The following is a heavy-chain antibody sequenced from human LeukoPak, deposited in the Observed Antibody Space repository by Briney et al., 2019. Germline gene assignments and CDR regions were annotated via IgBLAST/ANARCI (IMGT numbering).Heavy chain of an antibody. J-gene: IGHJ5*02. CDR1: GGSFSGYY. CDR2: INHSGSI. V-gene: IGHV4-34*01. Sequence: SETLSLTCAVYGGSFSGYYWSWIRQPPGKGLEWIGEINHSGSINYNPSLKSRVTISVDTSKNQFSLKLSSVTAADTAVYYCARLWGLAAGFDPWGQGTLVTVSS. CDR3: ARLWGLAAGFDP. D-gene: IGHD6-13*01.